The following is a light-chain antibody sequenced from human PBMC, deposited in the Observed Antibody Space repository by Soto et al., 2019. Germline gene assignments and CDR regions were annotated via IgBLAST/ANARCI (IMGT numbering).Light chain of an antibody. CDR2: DIN. CDR3: VSYTTSASYV. V-gene: IGLV2-14*01. Sequence: QSALTQPASVSGSPGQSITISCTGTSSDVGTYIFVSWYRQHPGKAPKLMIYDINNRPSGVSNRFSGSKSGNTASLTISGLQAEDDADYYCVSYTTSASYVFGTGTKLTVL. J-gene: IGLJ1*01. CDR1: SSDVGTYIF.